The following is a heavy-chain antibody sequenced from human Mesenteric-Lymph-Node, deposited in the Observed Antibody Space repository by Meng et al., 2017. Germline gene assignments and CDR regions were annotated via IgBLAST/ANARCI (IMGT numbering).Heavy chain of an antibody. Sequence: SETLSLTCTVSGGSISSYYWSWIRQPPGKGLEWIGYIYYSGSTNYNPSLKSRVTISVDTSKNQFSLNLKSVTAADTAVYYCARALERGYSFDYWGQGILVTGSS. J-gene: IGHJ4*02. CDR1: GGSISSYY. CDR3: ARALERGYSFDY. CDR2: IYYSGST. V-gene: IGHV4-59*01. D-gene: IGHD5-24*01.